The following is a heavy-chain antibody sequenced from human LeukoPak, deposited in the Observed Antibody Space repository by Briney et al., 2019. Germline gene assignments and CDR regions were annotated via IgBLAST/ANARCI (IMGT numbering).Heavy chain of an antibody. D-gene: IGHD6-13*01. J-gene: IGHJ5*02. V-gene: IGHV4-34*01. Sequence: PSETLSLTCAVYGGSFSGYYWSWIRQPPGKGLEWIGEINHSGSTNYNPSLKSRVTISVDTSKNQFSLKLSSVTAADTAVYYCARQIRGKNHSSSLTYSNWFDPWGQGTLVTVSS. CDR1: GGSFSGYY. CDR3: ARQIRGKNHSSSLTYSNWFDP. CDR2: INHSGST.